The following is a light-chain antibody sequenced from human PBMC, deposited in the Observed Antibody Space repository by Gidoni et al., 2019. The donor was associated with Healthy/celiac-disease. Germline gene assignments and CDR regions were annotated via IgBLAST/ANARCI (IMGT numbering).Light chain of an antibody. J-gene: IGLJ2*01. CDR2: DVT. Sequence: QSALTQPASVSGSPGQSLTISCSGTSRDVGGYDFVSWYQQHPGKAPKLIIYDVTNRPSGVSDRFSGSKSGNTASLTISGVQAEDEAHYYCRSYTSSSTLGIFGGGTKLTVL. CDR3: RSYTSSSTLGI. CDR1: SRDVGGYDF. V-gene: IGLV2-14*01.